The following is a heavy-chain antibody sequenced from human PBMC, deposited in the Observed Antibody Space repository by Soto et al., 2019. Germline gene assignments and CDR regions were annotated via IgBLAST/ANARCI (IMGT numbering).Heavy chain of an antibody. CDR3: ARAPTSRFDY. CDR1: GYTFTGYY. CDR2: IIPNFGTA. V-gene: IGHV1-69*01. Sequence: GASVNVSCKTSGYTFTGYYMHWVRQAPGQGLEWMGGIIPNFGTANYAQKFQGRVTITADESTSTAYMELSSLRAEDTAVYFCARAPTSRFDYWGQGTQVTVSS. J-gene: IGHJ4*02.